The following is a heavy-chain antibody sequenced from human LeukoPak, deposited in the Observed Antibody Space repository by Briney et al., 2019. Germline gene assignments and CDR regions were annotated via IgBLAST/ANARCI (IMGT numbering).Heavy chain of an antibody. D-gene: IGHD3-10*01. Sequence: GGSLRLSCAASGFTFSSAATTWARQAPGKGLEWVSLIGSSGGSTYYADSVKGRFTISRDNSKNTLYLQMNSLRAEDTAVYYCAKDRSMVRGASDYWGQGTLVTVSS. J-gene: IGHJ4*02. CDR2: IGSSGGST. V-gene: IGHV3-23*01. CDR1: GFTFSSAA. CDR3: AKDRSMVRGASDY.